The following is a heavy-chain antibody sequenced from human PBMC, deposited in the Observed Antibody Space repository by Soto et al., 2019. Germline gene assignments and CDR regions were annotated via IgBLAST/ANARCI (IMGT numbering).Heavy chain of an antibody. CDR3: ARDLAYSSSWYYFDY. CDR2: ISAYNGNT. V-gene: IGHV1-18*01. D-gene: IGHD6-13*01. J-gene: IGHJ4*02. CDR1: GYTFTSYG. Sequence: ASVKVSCKASGYTFTSYGICWVRQAPGQGLEWMGWISAYNGNTNYAQKLQGRVTMTTDTSTSTAYMELRSLRSDDTAVYYCARDLAYSSSWYYFDYWSQGTLVTVSS.